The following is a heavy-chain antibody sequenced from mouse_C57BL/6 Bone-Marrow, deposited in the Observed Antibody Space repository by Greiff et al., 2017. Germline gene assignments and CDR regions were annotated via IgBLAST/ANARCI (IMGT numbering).Heavy chain of an antibody. D-gene: IGHD1-1*01. V-gene: IGHV14-3*01. CDR2: IDPANGNT. J-gene: IGHJ1*03. CDR3: AREGYYGSSYVNYWYFDV. CDR1: GFNIKNTY. Sequence: EVQLQQSVAELVRPGASVKLSCTASGFNIKNTYMHWVKQRPEQGLEWIGRIDPANGNTKYAPKFQGKATITADTSSNTAYLQLSSLTSEDTAIYYCAREGYYGSSYVNYWYFDVWGTGTTVTVSS.